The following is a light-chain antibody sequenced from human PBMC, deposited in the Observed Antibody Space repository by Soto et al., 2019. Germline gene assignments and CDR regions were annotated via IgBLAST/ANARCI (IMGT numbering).Light chain of an antibody. V-gene: IGLV2-8*01. J-gene: IGLJ1*01. CDR3: SSYANTTNFV. CDR1: SSDVGAYDY. Sequence: QSALTQPPSASGSPGQSVTISCTGTSSDVGAYDYVSWYQQHPGEAPKLMIYEVTKRPSGVSDRFSGSKSGNTASLTVSGLQAEDEADYYCSSYANTTNFVFGTGTKVTVL. CDR2: EVT.